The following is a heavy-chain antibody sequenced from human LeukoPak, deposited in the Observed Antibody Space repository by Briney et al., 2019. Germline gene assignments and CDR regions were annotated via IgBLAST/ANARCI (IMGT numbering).Heavy chain of an antibody. Sequence: PSETLSLTCAVSGGSISSGGYSWSWIRQPPGKGLEWIGYIYYSGSTNYNPSLKSRVAISVDTSKNQFSLKLSSVTAADTAVYYCARDGGFGEPPDYWGQGTLVTVSS. CDR2: IYYSGST. CDR3: ARDGGFGEPPDY. CDR1: GGSISSGGYS. D-gene: IGHD3-10*01. J-gene: IGHJ4*02. V-gene: IGHV4-61*08.